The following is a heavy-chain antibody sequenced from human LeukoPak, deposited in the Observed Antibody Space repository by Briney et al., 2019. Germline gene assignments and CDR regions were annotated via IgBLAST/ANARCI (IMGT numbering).Heavy chain of an antibody. V-gene: IGHV5-51*01. CDR3: ARLLHDSNNYLEHFDY. CDR1: GYSFSKYW. D-gene: IGHD3-22*01. CDR2: IYPGDSDT. Sequence: GESLKISCQGSGYSFSKYWIGWVRQMPGEGLEWMGIIYPGDSDTRYSPSFQGQVSMSADKSISTAYLQWSSLKAPDTAVYYCARLLHDSNNYLEHFDYWGQGTLVTVSS. J-gene: IGHJ4*02.